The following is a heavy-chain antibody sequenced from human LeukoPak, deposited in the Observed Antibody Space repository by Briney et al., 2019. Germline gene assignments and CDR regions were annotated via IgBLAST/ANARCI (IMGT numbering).Heavy chain of an antibody. D-gene: IGHD3-16*01. Sequence: SETLSLTCTVSAYSITYGHQWGWIRQSRGRGLEWIGHIYYGGSTSYNPSLKSRVTLSVDTSKNQFSLNLTSVTAADTAVYYCARLKSPSYGASNFDYWGQGTLVTVSS. CDR1: AYSITYGHQ. CDR2: IYYGGST. J-gene: IGHJ4*02. CDR3: ARLKSPSYGASNFDY. V-gene: IGHV4-38-2*02.